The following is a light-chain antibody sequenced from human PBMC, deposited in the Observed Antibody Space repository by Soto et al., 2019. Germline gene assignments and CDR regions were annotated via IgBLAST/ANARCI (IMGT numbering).Light chain of an antibody. Sequence: QSALTQPASVSGSPGQSITISCTGTSSDVGGSNYVSWYQQHPGKAPKLMIYEVSHRPSGVSIRFSGSKSGNTASLTISGLQAEDESDYYCSSYTSSTTLVFGGGTKVTVL. V-gene: IGLV2-14*01. CDR3: SSYTSSTTLV. CDR1: SSDVGGSNY. CDR2: EVS. J-gene: IGLJ3*02.